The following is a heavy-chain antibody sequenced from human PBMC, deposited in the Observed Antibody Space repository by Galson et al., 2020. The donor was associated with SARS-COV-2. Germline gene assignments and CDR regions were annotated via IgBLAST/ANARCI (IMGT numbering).Heavy chain of an antibody. Sequence: GGSLRLSCAASGFTFSSYAMHWVRQAPGQGLGWVALISYDGVNKFYADSVKGRFTISRDNSKNTLYLEIKSLRAEDTAVYYCATDVARRLDHWGQGTLVTVSS. J-gene: IGHJ4*02. D-gene: IGHD6-6*01. CDR1: GFTFSSYA. CDR3: ATDVARRLDH. CDR2: ISYDGVNK. V-gene: IGHV3-30*04.